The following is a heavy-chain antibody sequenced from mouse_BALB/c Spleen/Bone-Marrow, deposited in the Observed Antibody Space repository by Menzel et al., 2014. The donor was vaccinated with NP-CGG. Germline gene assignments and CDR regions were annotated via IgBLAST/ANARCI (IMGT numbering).Heavy chain of an antibody. V-gene: IGHV5-12-1*01. CDR1: GFAFGSYD. CDR2: ISSGGGST. J-gene: IGHJ1*01. D-gene: IGHD1-2*01. CDR3: ARQGYGYVDFDV. Sequence: EVKLVESGGGLVKPGGSLKLSCAASGFAFGSYDMSWVRPTPEKRLEWVAYISSGGGSTYYPDTVKGRFTVSRDNAKNTLYLQMSSLKSEDTAMYYCARQGYGYVDFDVWGAGTTVTVSS.